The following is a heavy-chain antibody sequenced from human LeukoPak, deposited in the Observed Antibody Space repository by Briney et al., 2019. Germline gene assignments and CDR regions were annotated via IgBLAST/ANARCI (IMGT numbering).Heavy chain of an antibody. CDR3: ASTTVTYKYYYYYYGMDV. D-gene: IGHD4-11*01. Sequence: PSETLSLTCTVSGSSISNYYWSWIRQPPGKGLEWIGYIYYSGSTYYNPSLKSRVTISVDTSKNQFSLKLSSVTAADTAVYYCASTTVTYKYYYYYYGMDVWGQGTTVTVSS. V-gene: IGHV4-59*08. CDR2: IYYSGST. J-gene: IGHJ6*02. CDR1: GSSISNYY.